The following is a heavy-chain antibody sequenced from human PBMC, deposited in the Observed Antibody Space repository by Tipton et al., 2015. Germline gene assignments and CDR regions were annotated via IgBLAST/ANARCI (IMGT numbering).Heavy chain of an antibody. V-gene: IGHV4-39*01. CDR3: ARLVPIILGP. CDR1: GGSISSSIYY. Sequence: TLSLTCTVSGGSISSSIYYWGWIRQPPGKGLEWIGSIYYSGTTYYNPSLKSRVTMSVDTSKNQFSLKLSSVTAADTAVYYCARLVPIILGPWGQGTLVTVSS. D-gene: IGHD2-15*01. CDR2: IYYSGTT. J-gene: IGHJ5*02.